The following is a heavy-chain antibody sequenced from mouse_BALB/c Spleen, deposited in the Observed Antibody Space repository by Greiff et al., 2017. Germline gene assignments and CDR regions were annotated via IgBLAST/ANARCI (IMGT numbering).Heavy chain of an antibody. CDR2: ISSGGGST. CDR1: GFAFSSYD. J-gene: IGHJ2*01. D-gene: IGHD1-1*01. CDR3: ARPGYGSPYLDY. Sequence: EVHLVESGGGLVKPGGSLKLSCAASGFAFSSYDMSWVRQTPAKRLEWVAYISSGGGSTYYPDTVKGRFTISRDNAKNTLYLQMSSLKSEDTAMYYCARPGYGSPYLDYWGQGTTLTVSS. V-gene: IGHV5-12-1*01.